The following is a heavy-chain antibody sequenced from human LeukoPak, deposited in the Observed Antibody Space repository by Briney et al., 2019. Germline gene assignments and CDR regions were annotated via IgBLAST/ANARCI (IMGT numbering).Heavy chain of an antibody. CDR2: IYSSGST. CDR1: GVSVSSRSYF. CDR3: ARDGDTWNPAAFDI. Sequence: PSETLSLTCTVSGVSVSSRSYFWGWLRQPPGKGLEWIVTIYSSGSTYYNPSLNSRVTISVDTSKNQFSLKLSSVTAADTAVYYCARDGDTWNPAAFDIWGQGTMVTVSS. J-gene: IGHJ3*02. V-gene: IGHV4-39*07. D-gene: IGHD1-20*01.